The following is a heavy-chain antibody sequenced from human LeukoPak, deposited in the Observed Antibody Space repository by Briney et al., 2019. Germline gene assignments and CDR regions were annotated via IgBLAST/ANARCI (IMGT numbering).Heavy chain of an antibody. CDR1: GFTFSCFE. J-gene: IGHJ4*02. Sequence: GGSLRLSCAASGFTFSCFEMNWVRQAPGKGLEWIFFIDRSASTIYYADSVKGRFTISRDNAKNSLYLQMNSLRAEDTAVYYCARKGDGYNLGYYFDYWGQGTLVTVSS. D-gene: IGHD5-24*01. CDR2: IDRSASTI. V-gene: IGHV3-48*03. CDR3: ARKGDGYNLGYYFDY.